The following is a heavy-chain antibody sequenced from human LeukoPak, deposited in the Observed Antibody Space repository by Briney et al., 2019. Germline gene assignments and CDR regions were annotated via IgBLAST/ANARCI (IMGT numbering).Heavy chain of an antibody. D-gene: IGHD3-3*01. CDR2: IKHDGSEK. Sequence: GGSLRLSCAASGFTFSSYWMSWVRQAPGKGLEWVANIKHDGSEKYYVDSVKGRFTISRDNAKNSLYLQMNSLRAEDTAVYYCAREDLTIFGVVPDYWAREPWSPSPQ. V-gene: IGHV3-7*01. CDR1: GFTFSSYW. J-gene: IGHJ4*02. CDR3: AREDLTIFGVVPDY.